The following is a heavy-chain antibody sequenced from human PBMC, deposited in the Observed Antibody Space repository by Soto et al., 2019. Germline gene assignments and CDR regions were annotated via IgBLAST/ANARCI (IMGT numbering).Heavy chain of an antibody. Sequence: GGALRISCAGSKFTSTDYWVHCMRQAPGKGLVWVSRINSDGSSISYADAVKGRFTISRDNAKNTLYLQMNSLRVEDTAVYYCAREVSHGYVLRGMDVWGQGTTVTSP. J-gene: IGHJ6*02. CDR2: INSDGSSI. V-gene: IGHV3-74*01. CDR3: AREVSHGYVLRGMDV. CDR1: KFTSTDYW. D-gene: IGHD5-18*01.